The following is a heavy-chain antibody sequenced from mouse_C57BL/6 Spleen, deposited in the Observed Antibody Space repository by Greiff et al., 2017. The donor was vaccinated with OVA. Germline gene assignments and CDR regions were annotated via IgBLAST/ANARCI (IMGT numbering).Heavy chain of an antibody. V-gene: IGHV1-15*01. CDR2: IDPETGGT. D-gene: IGHD4-1*01. CDR1: GYTFTDYE. Sequence: VKLVESGAELVRPGASVTLSCKASGYTFTDYEMHWVKQTPVHGLEWIGAIDPETGGTAYNQKFKGKAILTADKSSSTAYMELRSLTSEDSAVYYCTRNWDVGYFDVWGTGTTVTVSS. J-gene: IGHJ1*03. CDR3: TRNWDVGYFDV.